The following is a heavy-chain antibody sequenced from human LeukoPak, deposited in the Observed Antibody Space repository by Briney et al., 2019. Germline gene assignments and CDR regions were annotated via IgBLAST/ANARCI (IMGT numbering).Heavy chain of an antibody. D-gene: IGHD2-2*02. Sequence: VASVKVSCKTSGYTFTGYCLHWVRQAPGQRPEWMGRIDPDSGGTHYGQKFQGRVTVTRDTSITTVYMELSGLTSDDTAVYYCARVPGPYTTSRFDFWGQGTLVTVSS. J-gene: IGHJ4*02. CDR3: ARVPGPYTTSRFDF. CDR1: GYTFTGYC. V-gene: IGHV1-2*02. CDR2: IDPDSGGT.